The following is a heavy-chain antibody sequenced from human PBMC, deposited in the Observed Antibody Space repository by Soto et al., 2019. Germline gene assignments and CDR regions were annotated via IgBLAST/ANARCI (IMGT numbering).Heavy chain of an antibody. V-gene: IGHV3-30*18. Sequence: GGSLRLSCAASGFTFRSYGMHWVRQAPGKGLEWVAVISYDGNNKYYADSVKGRLTISRDNSKNTVSLQMNSLRVEDTAAYYCAKERTRHFDYWGQGIPVTVSS. CDR3: AKERTRHFDY. CDR1: GFTFRSYG. J-gene: IGHJ4*02. CDR2: ISYDGNNK. D-gene: IGHD1-1*01.